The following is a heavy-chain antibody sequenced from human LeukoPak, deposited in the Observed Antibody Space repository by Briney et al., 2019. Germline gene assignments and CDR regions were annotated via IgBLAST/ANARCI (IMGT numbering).Heavy chain of an antibody. V-gene: IGHV1-69*13. J-gene: IGHJ4*02. CDR3: ATKGDAIFGVVTLNY. D-gene: IGHD3-3*01. Sequence: SVKVSCKASGGTFSSYAISWVRQAPGQGLEWMGGIIPMFGTANYAQKFQGRVTITADESTSTAYMELNSLRSEDTAVYYCATKGDAIFGVVTLNYWGQGTLVTVSS. CDR2: IIPMFGTA. CDR1: GGTFSSYA.